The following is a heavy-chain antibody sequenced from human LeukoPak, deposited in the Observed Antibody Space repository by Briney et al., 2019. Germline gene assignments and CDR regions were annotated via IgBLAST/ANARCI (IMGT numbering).Heavy chain of an antibody. CDR1: GFTFSSYS. CDR2: IGSGGSGGT. CDR3: AKRGCDTTTCSYYFDY. J-gene: IGHJ4*02. Sequence: GGSLRLSCAASGFTFSSYSMSWVRQVPGKGLEWVSIIGSGGSGGTSYADSVRGRFTMSRDNSKNTLFLQMNSLRAEDTAVYYCAKRGCDTTTCSYYFDYWGRGTLVTVSS. D-gene: IGHD2-2*01. V-gene: IGHV3-23*01.